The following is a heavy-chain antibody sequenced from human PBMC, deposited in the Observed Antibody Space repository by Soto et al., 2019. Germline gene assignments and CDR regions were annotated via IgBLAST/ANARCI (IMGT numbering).Heavy chain of an antibody. CDR2: IYYSGST. D-gene: IGHD2-2*01. J-gene: IGHJ5*02. Sequence: SETLSLTCTVSGGSISSGGYYWSWIRQHPGKGLEWIGYIYYSGSTYYNPSLKSRVTISVDTSKNQFSLKLSSVTAADTAVYYCARVGDCISTSCYWVDPWGQGTLVTVS. CDR1: GGSISSGGYY. CDR3: ARVGDCISTSCYWVDP. V-gene: IGHV4-31*03.